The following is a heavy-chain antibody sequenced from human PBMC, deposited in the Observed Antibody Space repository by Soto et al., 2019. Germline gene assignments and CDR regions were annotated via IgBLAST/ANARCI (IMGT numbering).Heavy chain of an antibody. CDR2: IGTGGDT. V-gene: IGHV3-13*01. J-gene: IGHJ4*02. CDR1: GFTFSSYD. CDR3: AREDTAHGMSHLDY. D-gene: IGHD2-21*02. Sequence: GGSLRLSCAASGFTFSSYDFHWVRQPPGEGLEWVSAIGTGGDTYYQVSVKGRFTISRENAENSVYLQMNSLRAEDTAVYYCAREDTAHGMSHLDYWGQGILVTVSS.